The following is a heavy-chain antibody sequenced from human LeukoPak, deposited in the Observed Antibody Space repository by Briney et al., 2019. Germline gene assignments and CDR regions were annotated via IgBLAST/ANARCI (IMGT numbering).Heavy chain of an antibody. V-gene: IGHV4-38-2*01. D-gene: IGHD4-17*01. Sequence: PSETLSLTCAVSGYSISSGYYWGWIRQPPGKGLEWIGSIYHSGSTCYNPSLKSRVTISVDTSKNQFSLKLSSVTAADTAVYYCARLDYGDYPYYYYYYMDVWGKGTTVTVSS. CDR3: ARLDYGDYPYYYYYYMDV. CDR2: IYHSGST. J-gene: IGHJ6*03. CDR1: GYSISSGYY.